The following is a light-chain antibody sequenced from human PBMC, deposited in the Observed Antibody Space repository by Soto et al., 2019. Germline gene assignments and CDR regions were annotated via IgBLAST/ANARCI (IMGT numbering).Light chain of an antibody. V-gene: IGLV1-40*01. CDR2: GNT. CDR3: QSYDSSLSVLYV. CDR1: SSNIGAGYE. J-gene: IGLJ1*01. Sequence: QSVLTQPPSASGSPGQSVTISCTGSSSNIGAGYEVHWFQQLPGTAPKLLIYGNTNRPSGVPDRFSGSKSDTSASLAITGLQPEDEADYYCQSYDSSLSVLYVFGTGTKVTVL.